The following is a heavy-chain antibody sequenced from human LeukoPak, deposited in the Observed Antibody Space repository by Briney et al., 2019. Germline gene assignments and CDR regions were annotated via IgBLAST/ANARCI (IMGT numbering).Heavy chain of an antibody. D-gene: IGHD5-24*01. CDR2: INSDGSST. CDR1: GFTFSNYW. Sequence: GGSLRLSCAASGFTFSNYWMYWVRQAPGKGLVWVSHINSDGSSTSYADSVKGRFTISRDNAKNTLYLQMNSLRAEDTAVYYGARVVVDGYNCCIGYWGQGTLVTVSS. J-gene: IGHJ4*02. CDR3: ARVVVDGYNCCIGY. V-gene: IGHV3-74*01.